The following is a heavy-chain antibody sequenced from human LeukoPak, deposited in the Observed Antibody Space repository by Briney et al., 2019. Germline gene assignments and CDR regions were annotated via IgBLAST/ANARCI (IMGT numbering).Heavy chain of an antibody. Sequence: SETLSLTCTVSGGSISSSSYYWGWTRQPPGKGLEWIGSIYYSGSTYYNPSLKSRVTISVDTSKNQFSLKLSSVTAADTAVYYCARRHYYGSGSYYKRVFDYWGQGTLVTVSS. J-gene: IGHJ4*02. CDR1: GGSISSSSYY. V-gene: IGHV4-39*01. D-gene: IGHD3-10*01. CDR2: IYYSGST. CDR3: ARRHYYGSGSYYKRVFDY.